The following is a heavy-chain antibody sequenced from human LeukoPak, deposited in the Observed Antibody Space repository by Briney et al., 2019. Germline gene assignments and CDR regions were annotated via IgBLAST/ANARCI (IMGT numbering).Heavy chain of an antibody. J-gene: IGHJ4*02. D-gene: IGHD6-13*01. Sequence: GGSLRLSCAASGFTFRNAWMSWVRQAPGKGLEWVGRIQSKTDGGTTDYAAPVKGRFTISRDDSKNALYLQMNSLKTEDTAVYYCTTEFQTGIAAANCVSSYWGQGTLVTVSS. CDR2: IQSKTDGGTT. CDR3: TTEFQTGIAAANCVSSY. CDR1: GFTFRNAW. V-gene: IGHV3-15*01.